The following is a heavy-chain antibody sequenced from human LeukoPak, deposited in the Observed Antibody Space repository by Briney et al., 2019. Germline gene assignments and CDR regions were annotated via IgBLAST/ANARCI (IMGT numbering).Heavy chain of an antibody. D-gene: IGHD6-19*01. J-gene: IGHJ4*02. V-gene: IGHV3-66*01. Sequence: GGSLRLSCAASGFTVSSNYMSWVRQAPGKGLEWVSVIYSGGSTYYADSVKGRFTISRDNSKNTLYLQMNSLRAEDTAVYYCASLIIAVAGSDYWGQGTLVTVSS. CDR2: IYSGGST. CDR1: GFTVSSNY. CDR3: ASLIIAVAGSDY.